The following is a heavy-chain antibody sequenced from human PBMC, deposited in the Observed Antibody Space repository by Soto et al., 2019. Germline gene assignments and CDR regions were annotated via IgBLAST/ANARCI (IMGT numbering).Heavy chain of an antibody. CDR2: IYYSGST. J-gene: IGHJ6*02. V-gene: IGHV4-59*12. Sequence: PSETLSLTCTVSGGSISSCYWTWIRQPPGKGLEWIGYIYYSGSTNYNPSLKSRVTISVDTSKNQFSLKLSSVTAADTAVYYCARGYSRYFDGLTPDGMDVWGQGTTVTVSS. D-gene: IGHD3-9*01. CDR3: ARGYSRYFDGLTPDGMDV. CDR1: GGSISSCY.